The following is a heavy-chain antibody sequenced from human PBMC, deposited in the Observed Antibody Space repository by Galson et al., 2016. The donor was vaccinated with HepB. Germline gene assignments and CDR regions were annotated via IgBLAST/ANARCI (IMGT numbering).Heavy chain of an antibody. V-gene: IGHV3-15*01. CDR1: GFTFNNAW. CDR3: TTVGVVVNAAGWAEYFRH. CDR2: IKIKTDGETT. Sequence: SLRLSCAASGFTFNNAWMSWVRQAPGKGLEWVGRIKIKTDGETTDYAAPVKGRFTISRDDSANTLFLQMNSMKTEDTAVYYCTTVGVVVNAAGWAEYFRHWGQGTLVTVSS. J-gene: IGHJ1*01. D-gene: IGHD2-21*01.